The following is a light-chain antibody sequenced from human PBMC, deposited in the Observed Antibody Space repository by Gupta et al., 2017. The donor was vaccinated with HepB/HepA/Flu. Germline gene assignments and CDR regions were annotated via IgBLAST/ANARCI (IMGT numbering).Light chain of an antibody. V-gene: IGKV1-5*03. CDR2: KAS. J-gene: IGKJ1*01. CDR3: QQFNSYPWT. Sequence: DITRPRFPSPLSASIGDRVTIPCRASENVIRWLAWYQQKPGRAPNLLINKASTLESGVPSRFSGSGSGTEFTLTISSLQPDDFATYYCQQFNSYPWTFGQGTKVEIK. CDR1: ENVIRW.